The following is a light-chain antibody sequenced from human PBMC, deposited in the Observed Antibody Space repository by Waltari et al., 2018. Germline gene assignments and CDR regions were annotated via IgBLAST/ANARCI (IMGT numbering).Light chain of an antibody. CDR1: QSINHH. Sequence: DIQMTQSPSSLSASIGDRVTITFRASQSINHHLCWYQQKPVQAPKLLIYTASTLDDGVPSRFSGSGSGTEFTLTISSLQPEDFATYYCQQIHSLPTTFGQGTKL. V-gene: IGKV1-39*01. CDR3: QQIHSLPTT. CDR2: TAS. J-gene: IGKJ2*01.